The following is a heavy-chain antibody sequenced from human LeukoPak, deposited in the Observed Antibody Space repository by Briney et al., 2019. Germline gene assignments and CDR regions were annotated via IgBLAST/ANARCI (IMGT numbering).Heavy chain of an antibody. D-gene: IGHD3-22*01. J-gene: IGHJ4*02. V-gene: IGHV3-23*01. CDR2: ISGSGGST. CDR1: GFTFSSYA. CDR3: AKLNSYYDSSGYFDY. Sequence: PGGSLRLSCAASGFTFSSYAMSWVRQAPGKGLEWVSAISGSGGSTYYADSVKGRFTISRDNSKNTLYLQMNSLRAEDTAVYYCAKLNSYYDSSGYFDYWGQGTLVTVSS.